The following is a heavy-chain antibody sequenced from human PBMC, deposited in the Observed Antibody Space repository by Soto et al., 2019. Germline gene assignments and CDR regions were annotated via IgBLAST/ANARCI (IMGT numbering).Heavy chain of an antibody. J-gene: IGHJ6*02. CDR2: IVVGSGNT. CDR1: GFTFTSSA. D-gene: IGHD2-2*01. CDR3: AAEGLVVPAALYYYYYGMDV. V-gene: IGHV1-58*01. Sequence: SVKVSCKASGFTFTSSAVQWVRQARGQRLEWIGWIVVGSGNTNYAQKFQERVTITRDMSTSTAYMELSSLRSEDTAVYYCAAEGLVVPAALYYYYYGMDVCRQGTTVTVSS.